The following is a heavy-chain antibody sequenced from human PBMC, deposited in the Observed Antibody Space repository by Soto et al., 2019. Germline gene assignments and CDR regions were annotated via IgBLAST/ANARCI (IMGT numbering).Heavy chain of an antibody. J-gene: IGHJ4*02. CDR2: INHSGST. D-gene: IGHD6-13*01. V-gene: IGHV4-34*01. CDR1: GGSFSGYY. Sequence: QVQLQQWGAGLLKPSETLSLTCAVYGGSFSGYYWSWIRQPPGKGREWIGEINHSGSTNYNPSLKSRVTISVDTSKNQFSLKLSSVTAADTAVYYCARCASEAAAGIAISYDYLGQGTLVTVSS. CDR3: ARCASEAAAGIAISYDY.